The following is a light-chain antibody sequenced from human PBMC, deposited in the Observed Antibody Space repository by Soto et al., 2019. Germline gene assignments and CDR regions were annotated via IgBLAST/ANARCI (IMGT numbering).Light chain of an antibody. Sequence: EIVLTQSPGTLSLSPGERATLSCRASQSVSSSYLACSQQKPGQAPRLLIYGASSRATGIPDRFSGSGSGTDFTLTISRLEPEDFAVYYCQQYGSSPSPVGQGTRLE. CDR3: QQYGSSPSP. CDR2: GAS. J-gene: IGKJ5*01. CDR1: QSVSSSY. V-gene: IGKV3-20*01.